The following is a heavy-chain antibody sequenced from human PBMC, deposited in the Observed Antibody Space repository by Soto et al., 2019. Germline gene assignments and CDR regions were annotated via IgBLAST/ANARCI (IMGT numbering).Heavy chain of an antibody. Sequence: GESLKISCKTSGYSFISYWVAWVRQLPGKGLEWMGTFYPGDSTSTYSPSFQGQVTISVDKSISTAYLQLSSLKASDTAMYYCARLPGVRGVFDGFNVWGQGTMVTVSS. CDR2: FYPGDSTS. V-gene: IGHV5-51*01. CDR3: ARLPGVRGVFDGFNV. J-gene: IGHJ3*01. CDR1: GYSFISYW. D-gene: IGHD3-10*01.